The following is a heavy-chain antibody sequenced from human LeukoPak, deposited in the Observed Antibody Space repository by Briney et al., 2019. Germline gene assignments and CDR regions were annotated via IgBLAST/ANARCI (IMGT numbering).Heavy chain of an antibody. J-gene: IGHJ6*03. V-gene: IGHV3-7*01. CDR3: ARPYGDYGGPNYYYMDV. D-gene: IGHD4-17*01. CDR2: IRQDGSEK. CDR1: GFSFSTYW. Sequence: GGSLRLSCETSGFSFSTYWMSWVRQAPGKGLEWVANIRQDGSEKYYVDSVKGRFTISRDNAKNSLYLQMNSLRAEDTAVYYCARPYGDYGGPNYYYMDVWGKGTTVTISS.